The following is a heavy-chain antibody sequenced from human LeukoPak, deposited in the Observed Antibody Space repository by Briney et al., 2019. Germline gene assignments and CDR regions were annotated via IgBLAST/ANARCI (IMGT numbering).Heavy chain of an antibody. D-gene: IGHD5-24*01. CDR1: GGTFSSYA. CDR2: INPNSGGT. Sequence: ASVKVSCKASGGTFSSYAISWVRQAPGQGLEWMGRINPNSGGTNYAQKFQGRVTMTRDTSISTAYMELSRLRSDDTAVYYCAAMAEMSYWGQGTLVTVSS. V-gene: IGHV1-2*06. CDR3: AAMAEMSY. J-gene: IGHJ4*02.